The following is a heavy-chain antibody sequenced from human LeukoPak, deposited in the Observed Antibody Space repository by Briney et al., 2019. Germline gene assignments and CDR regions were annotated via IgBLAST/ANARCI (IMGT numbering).Heavy chain of an antibody. V-gene: IGHV2-26*01. Sequence: AAGPTLVNPTETLTLTCTVSGFSLSNARMGVSWILQPPGNALEWLAHIISNDEKSYSTSLKSRLTISKDTPKSQVVLTMTNMDPVDTATYYCARASKYYDFWSEYPTYYYYYYMDVWGKGTTVTVSS. CDR3: ARASKYYDFWSEYPTYYYYYYMDV. CDR2: IISNDEK. D-gene: IGHD3-3*01. J-gene: IGHJ6*03. CDR1: GFSLSNARMG.